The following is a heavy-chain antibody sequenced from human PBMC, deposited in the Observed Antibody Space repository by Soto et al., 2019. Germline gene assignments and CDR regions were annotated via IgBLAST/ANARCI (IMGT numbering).Heavy chain of an antibody. CDR3: ARESAVAALDP. D-gene: IGHD6-19*01. CDR2: ISAYNGNT. Sequence: QVQLVQSGAEVKKPGASVKVSCKASGYTFTSYGISWVRQAPGQGLEWMGWISAYNGNTNYAQKLQGRVTLTTDTSTSTASMELRSLSSDDTAVYYSARESAVAALDPWGQGTLVTVSS. CDR1: GYTFTSYG. J-gene: IGHJ5*02. V-gene: IGHV1-18*01.